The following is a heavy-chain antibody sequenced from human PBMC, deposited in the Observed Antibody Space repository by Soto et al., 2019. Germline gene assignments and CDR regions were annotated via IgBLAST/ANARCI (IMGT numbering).Heavy chain of an antibody. CDR2: IWYDGSNK. Sequence: PGGSLRLSCAASGFTFSSYGMHWVRQAPGKGLEWVAVIWYDGSNKYYADSVKGRFTISRDNSKNTLYLQMNSLRAEDTAVYYWARDVLRYFDWLTVSYYGMDVWGQGTTVTVSS. CDR3: ARDVLRYFDWLTVSYYGMDV. J-gene: IGHJ6*02. D-gene: IGHD3-9*01. V-gene: IGHV3-33*01. CDR1: GFTFSSYG.